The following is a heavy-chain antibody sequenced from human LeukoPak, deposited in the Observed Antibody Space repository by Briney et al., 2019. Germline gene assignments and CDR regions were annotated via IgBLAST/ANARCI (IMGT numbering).Heavy chain of an antibody. D-gene: IGHD1-26*01. Sequence: GGSPRLSCAASGFTFSNYWMTWVRQAPGKGLEWVANIKQDGSEKYYVDSAKGRFTISRDNAKNSLYLQMNSLRAEDTAVYYCARGGRRFDYWGQGTLVTVSS. CDR2: IKQDGSEK. CDR3: ARGGRRFDY. J-gene: IGHJ4*02. CDR1: GFTFSNYW. V-gene: IGHV3-7*03.